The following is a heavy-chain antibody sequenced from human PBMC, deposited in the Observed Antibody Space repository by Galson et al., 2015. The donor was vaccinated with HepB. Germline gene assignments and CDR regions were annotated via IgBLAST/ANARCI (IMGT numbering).Heavy chain of an antibody. CDR3: AKYRSTGIYYLDS. Sequence: SLRLSCAASKLTFSSYAMSWVRQAPGKGLEWVAAISYNGGSTYYAGSVKGRFTITRDKSKNTLYLQMNSLRAENTAFYYCAKYRSTGIYYLDSWGQGTLVTVSS. V-gene: IGHV3-23*01. J-gene: IGHJ4*02. CDR2: ISYNGGST. D-gene: IGHD6-13*01. CDR1: KLTFSSYA.